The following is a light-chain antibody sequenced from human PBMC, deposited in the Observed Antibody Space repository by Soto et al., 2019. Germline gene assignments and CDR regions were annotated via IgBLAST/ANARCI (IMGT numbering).Light chain of an antibody. V-gene: IGKV1-17*01. J-gene: IGKJ1*01. CDR2: AVS. CDR3: LQPDRYPQT. Sequence: DIQMTQSPSSLSASVGDRVTITCRASQGIRNDLAWYQQKPGKAPKRLIYAVSSLKSGVPSRFSVSGSVTEFTLTISSLQPADFATYYFLQPDRYPQTFGQVTKVEIK. CDR1: QGIRND.